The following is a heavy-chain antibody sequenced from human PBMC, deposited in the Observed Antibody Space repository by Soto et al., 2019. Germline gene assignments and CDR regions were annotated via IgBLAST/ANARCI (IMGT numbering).Heavy chain of an antibody. D-gene: IGHD2-15*01. CDR2: IASKSDGGTT. V-gene: IGHV3-15*04. CDR1: GFIFSNAW. CDR3: TTDHTVIVMVGNTGGGPFDY. Sequence: EVQLAESGGGLVQRGGSLRLSCAASGFIFSNAWMTWVRQAPGKGLEWVGRIASKSDGGTTDYAASVKGRFTISRDGSRNTCYLQLNSLKAEDTAVYYCTTDHTVIVMVGNTGGGPFDYWGQGTLVTVSS. J-gene: IGHJ4*02.